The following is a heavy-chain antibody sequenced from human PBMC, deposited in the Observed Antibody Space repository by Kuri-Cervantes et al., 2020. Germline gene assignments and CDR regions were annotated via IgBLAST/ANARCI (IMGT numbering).Heavy chain of an antibody. CDR3: ARDADSSSSVFDY. V-gene: IGHV3-11*04. CDR1: GFTFRDYY. Sequence: GESLKISCAASGFTFRDYYMSWIRQAPGKGLEWVSYISKSGDSIYYVDSVKGRFTISRDNAKSSLYLQMNSLRAEDTAVYYCARDADSSSSVFDYWGQGTLVTVSS. D-gene: IGHD6-13*01. J-gene: IGHJ4*02. CDR2: ISKSGDSI.